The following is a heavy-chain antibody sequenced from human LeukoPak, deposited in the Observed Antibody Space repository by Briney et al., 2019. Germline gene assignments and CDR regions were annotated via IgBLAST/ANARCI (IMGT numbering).Heavy chain of an antibody. CDR3: ARDAPDINMRLVVLYYFDY. CDR1: GFTFSSYG. D-gene: IGHD3-22*01. CDR2: IWYDGSNK. J-gene: IGHJ4*02. V-gene: IGHV3-33*01. Sequence: PGGSLRLSCAASGFTFSSYGMHWVRQAPGKGLEWVAVIWYDGSNKYYADSVKGRFTISRDNSKNTLYLQMNSLRAEDTAVYYCARDAPDINMRLVVLYYFDYWGQGTLVTVSS.